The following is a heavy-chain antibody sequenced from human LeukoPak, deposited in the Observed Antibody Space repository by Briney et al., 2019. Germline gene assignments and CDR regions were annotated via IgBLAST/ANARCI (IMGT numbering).Heavy chain of an antibody. CDR1: GYTFTGYY. CDR2: INPNSGGT. CDR3: ARANKYSYGTLFSHASFDY. V-gene: IGHV1-2*06. J-gene: IGHJ4*02. Sequence: GASVKVSCKASGYTFTGYYMHWVRQAPGQGLEWMGRINPNSGGTNYAQKFQGRVTMTRDTSISTAYMELSRLRSEDTAVYYCARANKYSYGTLFSHASFDYWGQGTLVTVSS. D-gene: IGHD5-18*01.